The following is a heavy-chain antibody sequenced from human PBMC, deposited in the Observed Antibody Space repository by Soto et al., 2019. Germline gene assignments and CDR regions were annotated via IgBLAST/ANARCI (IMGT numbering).Heavy chain of an antibody. CDR2: IYYSGTT. CDR3: ARLSGAVAGSRWFDP. D-gene: IGHD6-19*01. CDR1: GGSISRSSYY. Sequence: QLQLQESGPGLVKPSETLSLTCTVSGGSISRSSYYWGWIRQPPGKGLEWIGSIYYSGTTYYNPSLKSRVIISVDTSKNQFSRKVTSVTAADTAVYYCARLSGAVAGSRWFDPRGQGTLVTVSS. V-gene: IGHV4-39*01. J-gene: IGHJ5*02.